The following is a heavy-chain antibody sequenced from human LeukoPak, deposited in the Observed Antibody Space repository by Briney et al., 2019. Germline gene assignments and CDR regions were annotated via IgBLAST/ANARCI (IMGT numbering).Heavy chain of an antibody. CDR2: IGATDDST. D-gene: IGHD3-10*01. CDR1: GFPFDDYA. Sequence: GGSLRLSCAASGFPFDDYALHWVRQAPGKGLEWVSLIGATDDSTHYADSVKGRFTISRDNSKNSLFLQMNSLRTEDTAFYYCGKDFTKSYGSGTYYNGIEYWGRGTLVTVSS. V-gene: IGHV3-43*02. J-gene: IGHJ4*02. CDR3: GKDFTKSYGSGTYYNGIEY.